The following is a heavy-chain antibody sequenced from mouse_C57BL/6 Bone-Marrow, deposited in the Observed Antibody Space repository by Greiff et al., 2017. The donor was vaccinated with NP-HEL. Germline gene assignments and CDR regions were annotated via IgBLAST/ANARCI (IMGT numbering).Heavy chain of an antibody. V-gene: IGHV5-2*01. CDR3: ASLARNY. CDR2: INRDGGST. Sequence: EVKLVESGGGLVQPGASLKLSCESNEYEFPSHDMSWVRKTPEKRLELVAAINRDGGSTYYPDTMEGRFIISRDNTKKALYLQMSRLRAEDAALYYCASLARNYWGQGTSVTVSS. CDR1: EYEFPSHD. D-gene: IGHD3-1*01. J-gene: IGHJ4*01.